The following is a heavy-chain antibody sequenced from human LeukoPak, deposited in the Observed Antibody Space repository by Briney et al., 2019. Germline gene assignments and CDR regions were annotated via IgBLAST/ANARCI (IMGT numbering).Heavy chain of an antibody. CDR3: ARSIKRWLHYLYYFDY. Sequence: PSETLSLTCTVSGGSLSSSSYYWGWVRQPPGKGLEWIGSIYYSGSTYYNPSLKSRVTISVDTSKNQFSLKLSSVTAADTAVYYCARSIKRWLHYLYYFDYWGRGTLVTVSS. CDR1: GGSLSSSSYY. D-gene: IGHD5-24*01. CDR2: IYYSGST. J-gene: IGHJ4*02. V-gene: IGHV4-39*01.